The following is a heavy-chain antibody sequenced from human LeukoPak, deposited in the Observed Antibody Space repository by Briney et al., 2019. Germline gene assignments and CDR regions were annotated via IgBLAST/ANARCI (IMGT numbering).Heavy chain of an antibody. J-gene: IGHJ4*02. V-gene: IGHV3-23*01. CDR2: ISGSGGST. Sequence: GSLRLSCAASGFTFSSYAMSWVRQAPGKGLEWVSAISGSGGSTYYADSVKGRFTISRDNSKDTLYLQMNSLRAEDTAIYYCAIHSSSWYFDYWGQGTLVTVSS. D-gene: IGHD6-13*01. CDR1: GFTFSSYA. CDR3: AIHSSSWYFDY.